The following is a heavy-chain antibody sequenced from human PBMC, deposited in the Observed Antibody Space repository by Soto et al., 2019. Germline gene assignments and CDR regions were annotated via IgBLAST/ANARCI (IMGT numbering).Heavy chain of an antibody. CDR2: LWYDGSNK. Sequence: HPGGSLRLSCATSGFTFSTYGMHWVRQAPGKGLEWVAVLWYDGSNKYYADSVKGRFTISRDISKNTLYLQMNSLRAEDTAVYYCARVSSFRGDGYSHFDLWGQGNRVTASS. V-gene: IGHV3-33*01. CDR1: GFTFSTYG. CDR3: ARVSSFRGDGYSHFDL. J-gene: IGHJ4*02. D-gene: IGHD5-18*01.